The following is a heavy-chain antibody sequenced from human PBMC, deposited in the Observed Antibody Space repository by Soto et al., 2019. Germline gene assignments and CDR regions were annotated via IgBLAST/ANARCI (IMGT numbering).Heavy chain of an antibody. CDR3: ARDQWIQLWLKGVDY. V-gene: IGHV1-46*01. CDR2: INPSGGST. D-gene: IGHD5-18*01. CDR1: GYTFTSYY. Sequence: QVQLVQSGAEVKKPGASVKVSCKASGYTFTSYYMHWVRQAPGQGLEWLGIINPSGGSTSYAQKFQGRVTMTRDTYTSTVYMELSSLRSEDTAVYYCARDQWIQLWLKGVDYWGQGTLVTVSS. J-gene: IGHJ4*02.